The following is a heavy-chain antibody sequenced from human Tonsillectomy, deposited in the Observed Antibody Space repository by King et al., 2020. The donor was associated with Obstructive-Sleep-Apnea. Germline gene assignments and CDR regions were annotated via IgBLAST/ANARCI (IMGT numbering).Heavy chain of an antibody. CDR3: TTSLWNL. Sequence: VQLQESGPGLVKPSETLSLTCTVSGVSITTYYWSWVRQPPGKGLESIGYIYYSGSTNYNPSLKSRVTISLDTSKNQFSLKLRSVAAADTAVYYCTTSLWNLWGRGTLVTVSS. J-gene: IGHJ2*01. CDR2: IYYSGST. V-gene: IGHV4-59*01. CDR1: GVSITTYY. D-gene: IGHD2-21*01.